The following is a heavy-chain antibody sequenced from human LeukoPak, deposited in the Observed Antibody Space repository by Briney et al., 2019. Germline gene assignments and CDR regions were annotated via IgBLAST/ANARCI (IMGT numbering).Heavy chain of an antibody. D-gene: IGHD2-15*01. CDR3: ARVGCSGGSCYPDRYMDV. CDR2: INSDGSST. V-gene: IGHV3-74*01. CDR1: GFTFSSYW. Sequence: PGGSLRLSCAASGFTFSSYWMHWVRQAPGKGLVWVSRINSDGSSTSYADSVKGRFTISRDNAKNTLYLQMNSLRAEDTAVYYCARVGCSGGSCYPDRYMDVWGKGTTVTVSS. J-gene: IGHJ6*03.